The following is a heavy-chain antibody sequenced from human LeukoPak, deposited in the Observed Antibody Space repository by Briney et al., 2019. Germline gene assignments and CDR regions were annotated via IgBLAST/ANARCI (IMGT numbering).Heavy chain of an antibody. CDR3: ARVPVLDCMDD. D-gene: IGHD3-3*02. J-gene: IGHJ6*02. Sequence: SETLSLTCTVSGGSISSYYWSWIRQPPGKGLEWIGYIYYSGSTNYNPSLKSRGTISVDTSKNQFSLKLSSVTAADTAVYYCARVPVLDCMDDWGQGTTVTVSS. CDR1: GGSISSYY. CDR2: IYYSGST. V-gene: IGHV4-59*01.